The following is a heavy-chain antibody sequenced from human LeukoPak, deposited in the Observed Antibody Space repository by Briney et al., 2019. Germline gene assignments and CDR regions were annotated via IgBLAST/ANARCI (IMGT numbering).Heavy chain of an antibody. D-gene: IGHD2-15*01. CDR2: ILYDGSNK. CDR3: AKDVVGVAYYYYGMDV. Sequence: GGSLRLSCVASGFTFSSYGMHWVRQAPGKGLEWVAVILYDGSNKYYTESAKGRFTISRDNFKNTLNLQMNSLRAEDTAVYYCAKDVVGVAYYYYGMDVWGQGTTVTVSS. CDR1: GFTFSSYG. V-gene: IGHV3-30*18. J-gene: IGHJ6*02.